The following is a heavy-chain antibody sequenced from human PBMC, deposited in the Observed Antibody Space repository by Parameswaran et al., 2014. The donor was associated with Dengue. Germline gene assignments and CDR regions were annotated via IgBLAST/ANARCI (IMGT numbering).Heavy chain of an antibody. D-gene: IGHD2-15*01. J-gene: IGHJ6*02. V-gene: IGHV3-21*01. Sequence: QMPGKGLEWVSSISSSSSYIYYADSVKGRFTISRDNAKNSLYLQMNSLRAEDTAVYYCARVDLSVVVVAATPYYYGMDVWGQGTTVTVSS. CDR2: ISSSSSYI. CDR3: ARVDLSVVVVAATPYYYGMDV.